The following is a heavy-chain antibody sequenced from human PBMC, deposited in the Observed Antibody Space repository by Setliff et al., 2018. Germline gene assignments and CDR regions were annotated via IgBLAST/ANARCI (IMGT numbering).Heavy chain of an antibody. CDR1: GGSTNSRSYY. CDR3: ARRADYSRSWSYYFDC. V-gene: IGHV4-39*01. D-gene: IGHD6-13*01. J-gene: IGHJ4*02. Sequence: PSETLSLTCNVSGGSTNSRSYYWGWIRQPPGKGLEWIAMISYGGNTYYNPSLKRRVTISVDTSNDQFSLNLNSVTAADTAVYFCARRADYSRSWSYYFDCWGQGTLVTVSS. CDR2: ISYGGNT.